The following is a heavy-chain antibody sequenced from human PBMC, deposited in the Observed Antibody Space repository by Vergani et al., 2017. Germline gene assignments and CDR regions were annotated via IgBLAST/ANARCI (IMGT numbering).Heavy chain of an antibody. CDR1: GFTFDDYA. D-gene: IGHD2-21*01. CDR2: IKQDGNEK. Sequence: EVQLVESGGVVVQPGGSLRLSCAASGFTFDDYAMHWVRQAPGKGLEWVASIKQDGNEKDYVDSVKGRFTISRDNAKNSLYLQMNSLRAEDTAVYYCARRLVVAYYYYYYGMDVWGQGTTVTVSS. J-gene: IGHJ6*02. CDR3: ARRLVVAYYYYYYGMDV. V-gene: IGHV3-7*01.